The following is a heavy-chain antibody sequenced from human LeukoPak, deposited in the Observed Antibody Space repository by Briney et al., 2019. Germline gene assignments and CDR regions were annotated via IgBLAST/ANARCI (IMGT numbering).Heavy chain of an antibody. CDR3: ARGGAPVVITYFGLDY. J-gene: IGHJ4*02. CDR2: IYYSGRT. D-gene: IGHD3-22*01. V-gene: IGHV4-59*01. CDR1: GGSISSYY. Sequence: SETLSLTCTVSGGSISSYYWSWIRQPPGKGLEWIGYIYYSGRTNYNPSLKSRVTISVDTSKNQFSLKLSSVTATDTAVYYCARGGAPVVITYFGLDYWGQGTLVTVSS.